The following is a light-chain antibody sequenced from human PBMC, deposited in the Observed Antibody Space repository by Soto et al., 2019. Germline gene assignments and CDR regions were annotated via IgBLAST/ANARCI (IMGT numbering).Light chain of an antibody. CDR2: DVS. J-gene: IGLJ1*01. V-gene: IGLV2-14*01. CDR1: SSDVGGYNY. CDR3: SSYTSSNSRQVV. Sequence: QSVLTQPASVSGSPGQSITISCTGTSSDVGGYNYVSWYQQHPGKAPKFMIYDVSNRPSGVSNRFSGSKSGNTASLTISGLQAEDEDDYYYSSYTSSNSRQVVFGTGTKLTVL.